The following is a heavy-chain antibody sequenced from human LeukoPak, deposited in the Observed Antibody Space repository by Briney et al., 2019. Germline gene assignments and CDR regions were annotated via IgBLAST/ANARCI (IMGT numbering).Heavy chain of an antibody. Sequence: GGSLRLSCAATGFTFRNYAMSWVRQAPGKGLEWVASLSGSGTNTFYADSVKGRFTISRDNSKNTLYLQMNSLRAEDTAVYYCAKDGRDMQNYYYYMDVWGKGTTVTVSS. J-gene: IGHJ6*03. CDR1: GFTFRNYA. CDR2: LSGSGTNT. V-gene: IGHV3-23*01. CDR3: AKDGRDMQNYYYYMDV. D-gene: IGHD1-26*01.